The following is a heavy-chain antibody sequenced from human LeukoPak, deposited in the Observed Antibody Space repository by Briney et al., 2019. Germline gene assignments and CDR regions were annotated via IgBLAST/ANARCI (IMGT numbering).Heavy chain of an antibody. CDR2: ISSRSSQI. CDR3: ARYSSGFDY. V-gene: IGHV3-21*01. CDR1: GFTLSRYI. Sequence: GGSLRLPCAASGFTLSRYIMNLVRPAPGKRLEWVSSISSRSSQIYYADSVKGRFTISRYNAKNSLYLQMNSLRAEDTAVYYCARYSSGFDYWGQGTLVTVSS. J-gene: IGHJ4*02. D-gene: IGHD6-19*01.